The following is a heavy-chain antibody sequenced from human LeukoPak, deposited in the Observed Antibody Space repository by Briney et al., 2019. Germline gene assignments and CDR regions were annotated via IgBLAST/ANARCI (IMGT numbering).Heavy chain of an antibody. V-gene: IGHV4-39*07. CDR2: IYYSGST. J-gene: IGHJ5*02. CDR1: GGSISSSSYY. Sequence: SETLSLTCTVSGGSISSSSYYWGWIRQPPGKGLEWIGSIYYSGSTYYNPSLKSRVTISVDTSKNQFSLKLSSVTAADTAVYYCARGVGDQLPGLYNWFDPWGQGTLVTVSS. D-gene: IGHD2-2*01. CDR3: ARGVGDQLPGLYNWFDP.